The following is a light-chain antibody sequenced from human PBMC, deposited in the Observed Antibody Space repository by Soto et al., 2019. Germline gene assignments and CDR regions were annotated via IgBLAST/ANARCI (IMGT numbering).Light chain of an antibody. V-gene: IGKV1-39*01. J-gene: IGKJ5*01. CDR1: QSISSW. CDR2: AAS. CDR3: QQSYSTPRD. Sequence: DIQMTQSPSTLSASVGDRVTITCLASQSISSWLAWYQQKPQKAPKLLIYAASSLQSGVPSRFSGSGSGTDFILTISSLQPEDFATYYCQQSYSTPRDFGQGTRLEIK.